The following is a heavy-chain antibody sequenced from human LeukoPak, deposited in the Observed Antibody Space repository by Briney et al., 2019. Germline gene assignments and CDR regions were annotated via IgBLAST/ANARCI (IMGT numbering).Heavy chain of an antibody. Sequence: GGSLRLSCAASGFTFSTYRMSWVRQAPGKGLEWVSAISGSGGSTYYADSVKGRFTISRDNSKNTLYLQMNSLRAEDTAVYYCAELGITMIGGVWGKGTTVTISS. CDR3: AELGITMIGGV. CDR1: GFTFSTYR. V-gene: IGHV3-23*01. J-gene: IGHJ6*04. CDR2: ISGSGGST. D-gene: IGHD3-10*02.